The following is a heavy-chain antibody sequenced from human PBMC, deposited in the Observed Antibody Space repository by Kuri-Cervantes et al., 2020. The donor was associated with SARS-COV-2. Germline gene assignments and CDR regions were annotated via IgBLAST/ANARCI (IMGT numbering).Heavy chain of an antibody. CDR2: IIPIFGTA. V-gene: IGHV1-69*05. CDR3: ARSITEEGETGDFWGTVFHQPSSLLSQYYFDY. Sequence: SVKVSCKASGGTFSSYAISWVRQAPGQGLEWMGGIIPIFGTANYAQKFQGRVTMTRDTSTNTACMILSSLRSEDTAVYYCARSITEEGETGDFWGTVFHQPSSLLSQYYFDYWGQGTLVTVSS. D-gene: IGHD3-3*01. CDR1: GGTFSSYA. J-gene: IGHJ4*02.